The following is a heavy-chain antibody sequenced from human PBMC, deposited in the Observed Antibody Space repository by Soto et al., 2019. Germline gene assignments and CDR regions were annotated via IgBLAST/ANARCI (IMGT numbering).Heavy chain of an antibody. V-gene: IGHV1-8*01. CDR3: ARATPGSGPFWSGYYSMYYYYGMDV. CDR2: MNPNSGNT. J-gene: IGHJ6*02. Sequence: GASVKVSCKASGYTFTSYDINWVRQATGQGLERMGWMNPNSGNTGYAQKFQGRVTTTRNTSISTAYMELSSLRSEDTAVYYCARATPGSGPFWSGYYSMYYYYGMDVWGQGTTVTVSS. CDR1: GYTFTSYD. D-gene: IGHD3-3*01.